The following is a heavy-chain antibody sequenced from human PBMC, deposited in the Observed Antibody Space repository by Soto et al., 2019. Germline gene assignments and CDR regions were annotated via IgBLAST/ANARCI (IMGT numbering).Heavy chain of an antibody. V-gene: IGHV1-18*04. D-gene: IGHD3-22*01. CDR1: GYTFTGYG. Sequence: ASVKVSCKASGYTFTGYGISWMRQAPGQGLEWMGRISGYNGGTNYAPKVQGRVTMTSDKSTSTAYMELRSLTSDDTAVYYCGRSNYYDSLDHWGQGTLVTVSS. CDR3: GRSNYYDSLDH. CDR2: ISGYNGGT. J-gene: IGHJ4*02.